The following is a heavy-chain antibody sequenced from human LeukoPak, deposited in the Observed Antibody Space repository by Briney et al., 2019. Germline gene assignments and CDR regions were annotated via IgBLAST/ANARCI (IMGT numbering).Heavy chain of an antibody. CDR2: VYNTGST. J-gene: IGHJ3*02. CDR3: ARRRARPEAFDI. D-gene: IGHD6-6*01. Sequence: SETLSLTCTVSGGSMSRYYWSWIRQPPGKGLEWIGYVYNTGSTNQNPSLKSRVTISLDTSRNQFSLKLSSVIAADTAVYYCARRRARPEAFDIWGQGTMVTVSS. V-gene: IGHV4-59*01. CDR1: GGSMSRYY.